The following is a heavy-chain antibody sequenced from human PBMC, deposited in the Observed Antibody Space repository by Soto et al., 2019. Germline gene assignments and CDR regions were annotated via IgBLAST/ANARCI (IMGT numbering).Heavy chain of an antibody. CDR2: IYYSGST. V-gene: IGHV4-31*03. CDR3: TVPRGSDAFDI. Sequence: QVQLQESGPGLVKPSQTLSLTCTVSGGSISSGGYYWSWIRQHPGKGLEWIGYIYYSGSTYYNPSFKGRVTISVDTSKNQFSLKLSSVTAADTAVYYGTVPRGSDAFDIWGQGTMVTVSS. CDR1: GGSISSGGYY. D-gene: IGHD4-17*01. J-gene: IGHJ3*02.